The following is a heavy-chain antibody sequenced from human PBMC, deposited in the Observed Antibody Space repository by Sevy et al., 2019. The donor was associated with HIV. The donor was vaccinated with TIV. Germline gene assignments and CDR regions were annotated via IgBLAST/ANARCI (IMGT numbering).Heavy chain of an antibody. J-gene: IGHJ4*02. V-gene: IGHV1-18*01. CDR3: AREKPQGVVMIPGSMWGGVDY. D-gene: IGHD3-16*01. Sequence: ASVKVSCKTFGYTFKTYGISWVRQAPGQGLEWMGWISAYSGDTNFAQKFQGRVTMTTDKSTSTAYMELSSLRSDDTAGYFRAREKPQGVVMIPGSMWGGVDYWGQGPVVTVSS. CDR2: ISAYSGDT. CDR1: GYTFKTYG.